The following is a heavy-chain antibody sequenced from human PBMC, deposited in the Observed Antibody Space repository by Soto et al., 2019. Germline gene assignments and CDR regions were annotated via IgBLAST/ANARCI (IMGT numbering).Heavy chain of an antibody. V-gene: IGHV3-48*01. D-gene: IGHD2-15*01. CDR1: GVTFSSYT. J-gene: IGHJ3*02. CDR3: ARVVVGYCSGGSCYSNPHDAFDI. Sequence: GGSLRLSCAASGVTFSSYTMTWVRQVPGKGLEWASYISSSCRTIYYADSVKGRFTISRDNAKNSLYLQMNSLRAEDTAVYYCARVVVGYCSGGSCYSNPHDAFDIWGQGTMVTVSS. CDR2: ISSSCRTI.